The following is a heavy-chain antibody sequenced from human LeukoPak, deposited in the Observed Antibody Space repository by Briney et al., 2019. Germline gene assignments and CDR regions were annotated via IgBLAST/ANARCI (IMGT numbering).Heavy chain of an antibody. CDR2: IYPSGIT. V-gene: IGHV4-39*01. CDR3: AGRPAGY. Sequence: PSQTLSLTCTVSGGSISSGDYYWSWIRQPPGKGLEWIGSIYPSGITYCNPSLKSRVTIFADTSKNQVSLQLSSVTAADTAVYYCAGRPAGYWGQGTLVTVSS. J-gene: IGHJ4*02. CDR1: GGSISSGDYY.